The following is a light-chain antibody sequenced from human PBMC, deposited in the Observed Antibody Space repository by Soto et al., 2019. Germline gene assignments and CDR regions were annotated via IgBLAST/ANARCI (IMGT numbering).Light chain of an antibody. J-gene: IGKJ1*01. V-gene: IGKV3D-15*01. CDR1: QSVSRN. CDR3: QQYNNWPRT. CDR2: GAS. Sequence: EIVMTQSPATLSVSPGERATLSCGASQSVSRNLAWYQQKPGQAPRLLIYGASARSTGIPARFSGSGSGTEFTLTISSLQSEDFGVYYCQQYNNWPRTFGQGTKVDIK.